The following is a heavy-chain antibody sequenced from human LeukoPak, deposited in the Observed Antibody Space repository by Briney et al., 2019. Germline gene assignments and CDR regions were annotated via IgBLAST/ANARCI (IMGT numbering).Heavy chain of an antibody. CDR2: IYYSGST. CDR1: GGSISSYY. Sequence: SETLSLTCTVSGGSISSYYWSWIRQPPGKGLEWIGYIYYSGSTNYNPSLKSRVTISVDTSKNQFSLKLSSVTAADTAVYYCARAVYCGGDCYSGAFDIWGQGTTVTVSS. D-gene: IGHD2-21*02. V-gene: IGHV4-59*01. CDR3: ARAVYCGGDCYSGAFDI. J-gene: IGHJ3*02.